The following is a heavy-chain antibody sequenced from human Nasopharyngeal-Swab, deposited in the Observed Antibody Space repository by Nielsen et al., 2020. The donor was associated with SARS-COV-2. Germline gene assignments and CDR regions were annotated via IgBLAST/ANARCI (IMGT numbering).Heavy chain of an antibody. CDR3: AREPYYYYDSSGYYHTFGMDV. CDR1: GYTFTSYG. J-gene: IGHJ6*02. CDR2: ISAYNGNT. Sequence: VTVSCKASGYTFTSYGISWVRQAPGQGPEWMGWISAYNGNTNYAQKLQGRVTMTTDTSTSTAYMELRSLRSDDTAVYYCAREPYYYYDSSGYYHTFGMDVWGQGTTVTVSS. V-gene: IGHV1-18*01. D-gene: IGHD3-22*01.